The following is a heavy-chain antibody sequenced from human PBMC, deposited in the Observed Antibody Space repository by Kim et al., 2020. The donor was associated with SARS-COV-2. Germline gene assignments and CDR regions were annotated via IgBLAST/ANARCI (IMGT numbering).Heavy chain of an antibody. Sequence: GESLKISCKGSGYSFTSYWIGWVRQMPGKGLEWMGIIYPGDSDTRYSPSFQGQVTISADKFISTAYLQWSSLKASDTAMYYCARLSSTVPNYYGMDVWGQGTTVTVSS. V-gene: IGHV5-51*01. CDR3: ARLSSTVPNYYGMDV. D-gene: IGHD4-17*01. CDR1: GYSFTSYW. J-gene: IGHJ6*02. CDR2: IYPGDSDT.